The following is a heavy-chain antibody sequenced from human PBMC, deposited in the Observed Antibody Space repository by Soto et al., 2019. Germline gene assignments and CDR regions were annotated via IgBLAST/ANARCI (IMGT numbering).Heavy chain of an antibody. CDR1: GGSINSYF. J-gene: IGHJ4*02. CDR3: ARAGTNMVQFDY. CDR2: IYYSGST. V-gene: IGHV4-59*01. D-gene: IGHD1-1*01. Sequence: QVQLQESGPGLVRPSETLSLTCTVSGGSINSYFLSWIRQSPGKGLEWIGHIYYSGSTSYSPSLQSRVSISVDTSKNQFSLEVHSVTAADTAVYYCARAGTNMVQFDYWGQGTLVTVSS.